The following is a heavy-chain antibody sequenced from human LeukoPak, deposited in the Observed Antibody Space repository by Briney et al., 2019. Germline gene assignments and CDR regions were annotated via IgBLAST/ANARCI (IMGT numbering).Heavy chain of an antibody. V-gene: IGHV1-8*01. CDR3: ARDGTYYYDSSGYYYLGYYYYYMDV. CDR1: GYTFTSYD. D-gene: IGHD3-22*01. CDR2: MNPNSGNT. Sequence: ASVKVSCKASGYTFTSYDINWVRQATGQGLEWMGWMNPNSGNTGYAQKFQGRVTMTRDMSTSTVYMELSSLRSEDTAVYYCARDGTYYYDSSGYYYLGYYYYYMDVWGKGTTVTVSS. J-gene: IGHJ6*03.